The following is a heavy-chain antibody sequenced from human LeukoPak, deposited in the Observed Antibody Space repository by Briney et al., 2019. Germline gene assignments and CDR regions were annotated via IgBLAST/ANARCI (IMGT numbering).Heavy chain of an antibody. D-gene: IGHD1-26*01. V-gene: IGHV1-2*06. J-gene: IGHJ4*02. CDR3: ARDYSGSYTH. CDR1: EYRFTDYY. Sequence: ASVKVSFNASEYRFTDYYIHWVRHAPGQGLEWVGLIHPNSGDSFYAQKFRGRVTMTRDTSINTAYMELDRLTSDDTAVYYCARDYSGSYTHWAQGTLVTVSS. CDR2: IHPNSGDS.